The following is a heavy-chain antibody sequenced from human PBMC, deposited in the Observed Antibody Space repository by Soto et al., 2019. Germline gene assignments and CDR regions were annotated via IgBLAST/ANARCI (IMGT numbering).Heavy chain of an antibody. CDR1: GGYISSSNW. CDR3: ARDQDSTGDWFDP. CDR2: IYHSGST. V-gene: IGHV4-4*02. J-gene: IGHJ5*02. D-gene: IGHD7-27*01. Sequence: VQLQESGPGLVKPSGTLSITCAVSGGYISSSNWWSWVRQPPGKGLEWIGEIYHSGSTNYNQSHKSRVTISVDQSKNQFSLKLSSVTAADTAVYDGARDQDSTGDWFDPWGQGTLVTVSS.